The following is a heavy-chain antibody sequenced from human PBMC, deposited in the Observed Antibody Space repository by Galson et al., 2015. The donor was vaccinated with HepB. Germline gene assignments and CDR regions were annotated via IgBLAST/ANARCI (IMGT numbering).Heavy chain of an antibody. CDR1: GFTFNSYA. CDR2: ISGSGGST. CDR3: AKVENWGGYYYHYGMDV. D-gene: IGHD7-27*01. V-gene: IGHV3-23*01. J-gene: IGHJ6*02. Sequence: SLRLSCAASGFTFNSYAMSWVRQAPGKGLEWISAISGSGGSTYYADSVKGRFTISRDNSKNTLHLQMNSLRAEDTAVYYCAKVENWGGYYYHYGMDVWGQGTTVTVSS.